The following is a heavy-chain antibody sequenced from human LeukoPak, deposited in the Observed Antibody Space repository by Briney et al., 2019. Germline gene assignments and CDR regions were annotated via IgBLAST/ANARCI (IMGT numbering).Heavy chain of an antibody. CDR1: GFNVISNF. D-gene: IGHD3-9*01. CDR2: IYSGGTT. Sequence: PGGSLRLSCAASGFNVISNFISWVRQAPGKGPEWVSVIYSGGTTYYSDSVKGRFTISRDNAKNTLYLQMNSLRAEDTAVYYCATKKSLTGYYIWGQGTLVTGSS. CDR3: ATKKSLTGYYI. V-gene: IGHV3-53*01. J-gene: IGHJ4*02.